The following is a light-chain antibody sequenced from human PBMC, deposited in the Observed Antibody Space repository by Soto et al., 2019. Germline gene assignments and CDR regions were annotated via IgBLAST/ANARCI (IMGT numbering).Light chain of an antibody. CDR1: QSISTY. V-gene: IGKV1-39*01. Sequence: DIQMTQSPSSLSASVGDRVTITCRASQSISTYLNWYQQKPGKAPKLLINATSTLQSGAPSRFSRSAYGTHFTLTISGLPPEDLATYYFRESYSNPVNFGPGTKVDIK. J-gene: IGKJ3*01. CDR3: RESYSNPVN. CDR2: ATS.